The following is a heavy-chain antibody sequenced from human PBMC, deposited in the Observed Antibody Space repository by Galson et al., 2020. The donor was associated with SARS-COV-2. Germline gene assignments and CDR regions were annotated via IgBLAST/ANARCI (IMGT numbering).Heavy chain of an antibody. D-gene: IGHD5-18*01. CDR2: IYYTGST. CDR3: ARERDTTMTLGETNYFDS. Sequence: SETLSLTCSVSGGSIGTYYWSWVRQAPGEGLEWIGYIYYTGSTNYNPSLKSRVTISLDTSKKQFSLKLSSVTPADTAVYYCARERDTTMTLGETNYFDSWGQGTLVTVSS. J-gene: IGHJ4*02. V-gene: IGHV4-59*01. CDR1: GGSIGTYY.